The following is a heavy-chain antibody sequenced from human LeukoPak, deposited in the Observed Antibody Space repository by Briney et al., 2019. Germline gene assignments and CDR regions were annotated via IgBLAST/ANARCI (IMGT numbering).Heavy chain of an antibody. CDR2: IYRGSHT. J-gene: IGHJ4*02. CDR1: GFTVSSNF. D-gene: IGHD5-18*01. CDR3: ARESGYSYGLAGFFDY. Sequence: PGGSLRLSCAASGFTVSSNFMSWVRQGPGKGLEWVSVIYRGSHTLYADSVKGRFTISRDDSKNTLSLQMNSLRAEDTAVYYCARESGYSYGLAGFFDYWGQGTLVTVSS. V-gene: IGHV3-53*01.